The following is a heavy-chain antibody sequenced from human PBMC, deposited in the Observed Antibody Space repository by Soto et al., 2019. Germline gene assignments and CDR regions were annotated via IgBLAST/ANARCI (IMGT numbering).Heavy chain of an antibody. CDR3: ARDKGYCSSTSCPPNWFDP. J-gene: IGHJ5*02. CDR1: GDSVSSNSAA. D-gene: IGHD2-2*01. CDR2: TYYRSKWYN. V-gene: IGHV6-1*01. Sequence: SQTLSLTCAISGDSVSSNSAAWNWIRQSPSRGLEWLGRTYYRSKWYNDYAVSVKSRITINPDTSKNQFSLQLNSVTPEDTAVYYCARDKGYCSSTSCPPNWFDPWGQGTLVTVSS.